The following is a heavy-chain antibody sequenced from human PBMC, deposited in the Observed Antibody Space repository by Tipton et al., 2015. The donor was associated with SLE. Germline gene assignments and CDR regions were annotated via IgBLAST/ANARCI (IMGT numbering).Heavy chain of an antibody. Sequence: LRLSCTVSGGSIGSSSYYWGWIRQPPGKGLEWIGSIYYSGSTYYNASLKSRVTTSVDTSKNQFSLKLSSVTAADTAVYYCAREGCSSTSCYTGGWFDSWGQGTLVTVSS. V-gene: IGHV4-39*07. CDR1: GGSIGSSSYY. CDR2: IYYSGST. D-gene: IGHD2-2*02. CDR3: AREGCSSTSCYTGGWFDS. J-gene: IGHJ5*01.